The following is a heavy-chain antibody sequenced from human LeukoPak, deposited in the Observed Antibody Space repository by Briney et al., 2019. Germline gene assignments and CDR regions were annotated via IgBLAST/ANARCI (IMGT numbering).Heavy chain of an antibody. Sequence: GGSLRLSCAASGFTFSGSAMHWVRQASGKGLEWVGRIRSKANSYATAYAASVKGRFTISRDDSKNTAYLQMNSLKTEDTAVYYCARSYSNLLVRWGQGTLVTVSS. CDR3: ARSYSNLLVR. J-gene: IGHJ4*02. CDR1: GFTFSGSA. D-gene: IGHD4-11*01. V-gene: IGHV3-73*01. CDR2: IRSKANSYAT.